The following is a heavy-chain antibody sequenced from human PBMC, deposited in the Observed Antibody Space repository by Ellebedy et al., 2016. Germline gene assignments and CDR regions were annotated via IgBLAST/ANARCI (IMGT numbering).Heavy chain of an antibody. CDR1: GFTFNNVW. CDR2: ISYDGSNK. Sequence: GGSLRLSCAASGFTFNNVWMNWVRQAPGKGLEWVAVISYDGSNKYYADSVKGRFTISRDNSKNTLYLQMNSLRAEDTAVYYCARSGYGDYRKPYFDYWGQGTLVTVSS. V-gene: IGHV3-30-3*01. J-gene: IGHJ4*02. D-gene: IGHD4-17*01. CDR3: ARSGYGDYRKPYFDY.